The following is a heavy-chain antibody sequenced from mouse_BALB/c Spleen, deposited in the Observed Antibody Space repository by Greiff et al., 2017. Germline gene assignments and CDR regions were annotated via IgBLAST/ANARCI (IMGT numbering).Heavy chain of an antibody. Sequence: QVQLKQSGAELVRPGTSVKISCKASGYTFTNYWLGWVKQRPGHGLEWIGDIYPGGGYTNYNEKFKGKATLTADTSSSTAYMQLSSLTSEDSAVYFCAREYYYGSSYEAMDYWGQGTSVTVSS. V-gene: IGHV1-63*02. CDR3: AREYYYGSSYEAMDY. CDR1: GYTFTNYW. CDR2: IYPGGGYT. J-gene: IGHJ4*01. D-gene: IGHD1-1*01.